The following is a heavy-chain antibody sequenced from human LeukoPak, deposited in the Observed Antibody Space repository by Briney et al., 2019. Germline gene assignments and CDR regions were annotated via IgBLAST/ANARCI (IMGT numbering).Heavy chain of an antibody. CDR1: GGSFSGYY. D-gene: IGHD6-13*01. Sequence: SETLSLTCAVYGGSFSGYYWSWIRQPPGKGLEWIGEINHSGSTNYNPSLKSRVTISVDTSKNQFSLKLSSVTAADTAVYYCASYIAAAGLFDYWGQGTLVTVSS. CDR3: ASYIAAAGLFDY. V-gene: IGHV4-34*01. CDR2: INHSGST. J-gene: IGHJ4*02.